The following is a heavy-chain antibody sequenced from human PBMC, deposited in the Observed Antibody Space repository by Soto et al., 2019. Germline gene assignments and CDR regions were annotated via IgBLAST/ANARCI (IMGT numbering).Heavy chain of an antibody. D-gene: IGHD1-1*01. CDR1: GFTFSSYA. Sequence: QVQLVESGGGVVQPGRSLRLSCAASGFTFSSYAMHWVRQAPGKGLEWVAVISYDGSNKYYADSVKGRFTISRDNSKNTLYLQMNSLRAEDTAVYYCARSELEHQSYGMDVWGQGTTVTVSS. J-gene: IGHJ6*02. CDR2: ISYDGSNK. CDR3: ARSELEHQSYGMDV. V-gene: IGHV3-30-3*01.